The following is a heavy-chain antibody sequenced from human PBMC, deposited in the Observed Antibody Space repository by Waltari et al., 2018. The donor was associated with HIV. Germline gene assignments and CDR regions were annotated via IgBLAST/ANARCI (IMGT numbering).Heavy chain of an antibody. Sequence: QLQLQESGPGLVKPSETLSLTCSVSGDSISSSSYYWGWIRQPPGKGLECVGSIYSVVGTYYNPSLGSRVTISLDTSKNQFSLKLSSLTATDTAVYYCAGQLPTRPKLQHYVYGMDVWGQGTTVTVSS. D-gene: IGHD6-6*01. J-gene: IGHJ6*02. V-gene: IGHV4-39*01. CDR1: GDSISSSSYY. CDR3: AGQLPTRPKLQHYVYGMDV. CDR2: IYSVVGT.